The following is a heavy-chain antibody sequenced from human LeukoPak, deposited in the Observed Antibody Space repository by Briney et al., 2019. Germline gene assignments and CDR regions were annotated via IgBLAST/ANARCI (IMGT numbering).Heavy chain of an antibody. Sequence: SQTLSLTCAISGDSFSSNSAAWNWIRQSPSRGLEWLGRTYYRSKWYNDYAVSVKSRITINPDTSKNQFSLQLNSVTPEDTAVYYCARDTIVATSEKGYYYYDMDVWGQGTTVTVSS. J-gene: IGHJ6*02. D-gene: IGHD5-12*01. V-gene: IGHV6-1*01. CDR1: GDSFSSNSAA. CDR2: TYYRSKWYN. CDR3: ARDTIVATSEKGYYYYDMDV.